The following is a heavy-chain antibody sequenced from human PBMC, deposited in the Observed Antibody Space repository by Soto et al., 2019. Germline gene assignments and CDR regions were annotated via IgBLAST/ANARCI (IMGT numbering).Heavy chain of an antibody. CDR3: ARRDPFDY. CDR1: GYIFTNYW. Sequence: EVQLVPSGAEVKKPGQSLQISCKGAGYIFTNYWIGWVRQMPGKGLEWMGIIFPGDSATRYSTSFQGQVTISADKSISTAYLQWSSLKASDTAMYYGARRDPFDYWGQGTLVTVSS. V-gene: IGHV5-51*03. J-gene: IGHJ4*02. CDR2: IFPGDSAT.